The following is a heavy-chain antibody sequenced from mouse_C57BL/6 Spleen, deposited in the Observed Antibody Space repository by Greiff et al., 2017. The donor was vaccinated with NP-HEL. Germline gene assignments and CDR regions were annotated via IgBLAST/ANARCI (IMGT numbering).Heavy chain of an antibody. CDR1: GYAFSSYW. CDR2: IYPGDGDT. V-gene: IGHV1-80*01. Sequence: QVQLQQSGAELVKPGASVKISCKASGYAFSSYWMNWVKQRPGKGLEWIGQIYPGDGDTNYNGKFKGKATLTADKSSSTAYMQLSSLTSEDSAVDYCARGGKTADAWFAYWGQGTLVTVSA. CDR3: ARGGKTADAWFAY. J-gene: IGHJ3*01.